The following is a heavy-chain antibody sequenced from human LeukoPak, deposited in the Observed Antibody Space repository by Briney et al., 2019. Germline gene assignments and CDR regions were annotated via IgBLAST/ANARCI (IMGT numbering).Heavy chain of an antibody. J-gene: IGHJ6*02. CDR2: INPSGGST. V-gene: IGHV1-46*01. D-gene: IGHD3-10*01. CDR3: AQTCPLNGGSGSRWRYYYYGMDV. CDR1: GYTFTSYY. Sequence: ASVKVSCKASGYTFTSYYMHWGRQAPGQGLEWMGIINPSGGSTSYAQKFQGRVTMTRDTSTSTVYMELSSLRSEDTAVYYCAQTCPLNGGSGSRWRYYYYGMDVWGQGTTVTVSS.